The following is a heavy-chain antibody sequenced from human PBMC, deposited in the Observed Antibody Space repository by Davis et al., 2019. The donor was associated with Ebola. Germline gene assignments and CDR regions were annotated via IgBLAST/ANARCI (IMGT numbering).Heavy chain of an antibody. CDR2: IYYSGST. D-gene: IGHD1-26*01. V-gene: IGHV4-39*01. CDR1: GGSISSSSYY. CDR3: ARHLFLLEWQLLDP. Sequence: MPGGSLRLSCTVSGGSISSSSYYWGWIRQPPGKGLEWIGSIYYSGSTYYNPSLKSRVTISVDTSKNQFSLKLSSVTAADTAVYYCARHLFLLEWQLLDPWGQGTLVTVSS. J-gene: IGHJ5*02.